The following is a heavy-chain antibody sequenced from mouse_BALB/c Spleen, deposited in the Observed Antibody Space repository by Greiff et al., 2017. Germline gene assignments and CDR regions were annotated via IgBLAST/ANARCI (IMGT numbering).Heavy chain of an antibody. J-gene: IGHJ2*01. D-gene: IGHD2-4*01. CDR1: GYSFTSYW. Sequence: VQRVESGPQLVRPGASVKISCKASGYSFTSYWMHWVKQRPGQGLEWIGMIDPSDSETRLNQKFKDKATLTVDKSSSTAYMQLSSPTSEDSAVYYCARSGNPMGLRRGFDYWGQGTTLTVSS. CDR3: ARSGNPMGLRRGFDY. CDR2: IDPSDSET. V-gene: IGHV1S126*01.